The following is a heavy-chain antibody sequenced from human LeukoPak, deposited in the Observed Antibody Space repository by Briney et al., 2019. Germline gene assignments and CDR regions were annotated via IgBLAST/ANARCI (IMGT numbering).Heavy chain of an antibody. J-gene: IGHJ4*02. D-gene: IGHD3-3*01. CDR1: GGSISSSSYY. CDR3: ARYYDFWSGYYRFDY. Sequence: PSETLSLACTVSGGSISSSSYYWGWIRQPPGKGLEWIGSIYYSGSTYYNPSLKSRVTISVDTSKNQFSLKLSSVTAADTAVYYYARYYDFWSGYYRFDYWGQGTLVTVSS. V-gene: IGHV4-39*01. CDR2: IYYSGST.